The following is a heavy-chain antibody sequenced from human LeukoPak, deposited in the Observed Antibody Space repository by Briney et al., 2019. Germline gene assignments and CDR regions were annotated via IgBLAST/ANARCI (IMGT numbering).Heavy chain of an antibody. V-gene: IGHV3-23*01. Sequence: SVGSLSLSCAASGFRFSNFAMSCVRQAPGKGLEWVSLIFGSSADTLYADPVKGRFTISRDISKNSLYLQINSLRAQDTVLYYCAKGALYYIEMGYFDDWGEGTLVTVSS. CDR2: IFGSSADT. D-gene: IGHD5-24*01. CDR1: GFRFSNFA. CDR3: AKGALYYIEMGYFDD. J-gene: IGHJ4*02.